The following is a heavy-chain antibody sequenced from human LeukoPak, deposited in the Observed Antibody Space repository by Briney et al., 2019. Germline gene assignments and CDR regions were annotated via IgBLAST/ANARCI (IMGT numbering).Heavy chain of an antibody. CDR1: GFTFSSYA. Sequence: GGSLRLSCAASGFTFSSYAMSWVRQAPGKGLAWVSTINSIGYTTYDADSVKGRFTISRDNSKNTLYLQMDSLRAEDTAVYFCARDRQTGYSSLDVWGQGTTVTVSS. J-gene: IGHJ6*02. CDR3: ARDRQTGYSSLDV. CDR2: INSIGYTT. V-gene: IGHV3-23*01. D-gene: IGHD3-9*01.